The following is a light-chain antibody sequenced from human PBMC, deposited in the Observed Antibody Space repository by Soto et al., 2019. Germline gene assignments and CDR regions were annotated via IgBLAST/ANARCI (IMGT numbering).Light chain of an antibody. J-gene: IGKJ4*01. CDR3: QQYASSPLLT. Sequence: EVVMTQSPATLSVSPGEGVTLSCRASQGIGDTLAWYQHKPGQTPRLLIYGASTRATGIPARFSGSGSGTEFTLTISSLQSEDFAVYYCQQYASSPLLTFGGGTKVGIK. V-gene: IGKV3-15*01. CDR2: GAS. CDR1: QGIGDT.